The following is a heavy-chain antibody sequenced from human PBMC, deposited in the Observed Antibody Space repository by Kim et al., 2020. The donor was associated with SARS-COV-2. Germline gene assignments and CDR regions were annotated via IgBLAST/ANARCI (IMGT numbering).Heavy chain of an antibody. Sequence: GGSPRLSCAASGFTFSDYTMDWVRQAPGRGLEWVSYINNDGTVMYYGDSVKGRFTISRDNSENSLFLQMNSLRDDDTAVYYCARGYCSSSRCYAGPDYWGQGTLVTVST. V-gene: IGHV3-48*02. D-gene: IGHD2-2*01. CDR3: ARGYCSSSRCYAGPDY. CDR2: INNDGTVM. J-gene: IGHJ4*02. CDR1: GFTFSDYT.